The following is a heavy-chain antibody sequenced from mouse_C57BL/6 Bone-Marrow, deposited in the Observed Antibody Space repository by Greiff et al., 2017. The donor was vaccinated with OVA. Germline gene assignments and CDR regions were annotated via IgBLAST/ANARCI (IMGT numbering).Heavy chain of an antibody. Sequence: ESGPGLVKPSQSLSLTCSVTGYSITSGYYWNWIRQFPGNKLEWMGYISYDGSNNYNPSLKNRISITRDTSKNQFFLKLNSVTTEDTATYYCARGDYYGSSACLWFAYWGQGTLVTVSA. J-gene: IGHJ3*01. CDR1: GYSITSGYY. D-gene: IGHD1-1*01. V-gene: IGHV3-6*01. CDR2: ISYDGSN. CDR3: ARGDYYGSSACLWFAY.